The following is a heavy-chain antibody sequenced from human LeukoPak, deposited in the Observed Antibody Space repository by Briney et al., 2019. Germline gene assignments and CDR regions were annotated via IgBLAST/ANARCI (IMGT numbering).Heavy chain of an antibody. D-gene: IGHD1-26*01. J-gene: IGHJ4*02. V-gene: IGHV1-18*01. Sequence: ASVKVSCKASGYTFTNYGITWVRQAPGQGLEWMGWISTYNDNTNYAQKFQGRVTMNTDTSTSTAYMELRGLTSDDTAVYYCARSNSGSYYHFDYWGQGTLVTVSS. CDR3: ARSNSGSYYHFDY. CDR1: GYTFTNYG. CDR2: ISTYNDNT.